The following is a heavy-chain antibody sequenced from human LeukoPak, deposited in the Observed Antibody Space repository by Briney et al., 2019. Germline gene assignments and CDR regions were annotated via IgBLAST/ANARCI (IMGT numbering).Heavy chain of an antibody. J-gene: IGHJ4*02. CDR2: IYPGDSDT. Sequence: GESLKISCKGSGYSFNRYWICWGRQMPGKGLEWMGIIYPGDSDTRYSPSFQGQVTISADKSISTAYLQWSSLKASDTAMYYCATVHHGVRIRPNYWGQGTLVTVSS. CDR3: ATVHHGVRIRPNY. V-gene: IGHV5-51*01. CDR1: GYSFNRYW. D-gene: IGHD2/OR15-2a*01.